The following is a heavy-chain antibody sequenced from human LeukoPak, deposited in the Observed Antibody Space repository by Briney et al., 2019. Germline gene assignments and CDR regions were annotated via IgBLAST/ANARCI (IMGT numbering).Heavy chain of an antibody. CDR3: ARYCSSTSCRESYYFDY. Sequence: PSETLSLTCTVSGGSISSSSYYWGWIRQPPGKGLEWIGSIYYSGSTYYNPSLKSRVTISVDTSKNQFSLKLSSVTAADTAVYYCARYCSSTSCRESYYFDYWGQGTLVTVSS. CDR2: IYYSGST. J-gene: IGHJ4*02. CDR1: GGSISSSSYY. V-gene: IGHV4-39*07. D-gene: IGHD2-2*01.